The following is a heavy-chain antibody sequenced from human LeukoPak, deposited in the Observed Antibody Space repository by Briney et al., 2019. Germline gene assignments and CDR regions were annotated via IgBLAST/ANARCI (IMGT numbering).Heavy chain of an antibody. J-gene: IGHJ6*02. CDR1: GGSFSGYY. V-gene: IGHV4-34*01. D-gene: IGHD3-10*01. CDR2: INHSGST. CDR3: ARVSGFYYYGSGTANYYYYGMDV. Sequence: PSETLSLTCAVYGGSFSGYYWSWIRQPPGKGLEWTGEINHSGSTNYNPSLKSRVTISVDTSKNQFSLKLSSVTAADTAVYYCARVSGFYYYGSGTANYYYYGMDVWGQGTTVTVSS.